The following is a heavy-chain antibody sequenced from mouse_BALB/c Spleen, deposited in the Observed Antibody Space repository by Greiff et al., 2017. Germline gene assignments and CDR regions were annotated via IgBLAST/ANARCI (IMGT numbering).Heavy chain of an antibody. J-gene: IGHJ4*01. CDR2: IDPANGNT. V-gene: IGHV14-3*02. CDR1: GFNIKDTY. D-gene: IGHD1-1*01. CDR3: ARDCYGSSYAMDY. Sequence: VQLKESGAELVKPGASVKLSCTASGFNIKDTYMHWVKQRPEQGLEWIGRIDPANGNTKYDPKFQGKATITADTSSNTAYLQLSSLTSEDSAVYYCARDCYGSSYAMDYWGQGTSVTVSS.